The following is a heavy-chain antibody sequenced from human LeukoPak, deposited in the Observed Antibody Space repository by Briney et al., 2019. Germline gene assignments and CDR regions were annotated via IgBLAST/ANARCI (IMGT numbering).Heavy chain of an antibody. CDR2: IYYSGST. J-gene: IGHJ3*02. V-gene: IGHV4-39*01. D-gene: IGHD6-19*01. CDR3: ASLSSSGWYTGFAFDI. CDR1: GGSISSSSYY. Sequence: PSETLSLTCTVSGGSISSSSYYWGWIRQPPGKGLEWVGSIYYSGSTYYNPSLKSRVTISVDTSKNQFSLKLSSVTAADTAVYYCASLSSSGWYTGFAFDIWGQGTMVTVSS.